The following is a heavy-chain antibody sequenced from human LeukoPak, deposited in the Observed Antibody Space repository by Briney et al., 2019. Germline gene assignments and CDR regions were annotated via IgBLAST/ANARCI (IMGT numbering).Heavy chain of an antibody. D-gene: IGHD3-22*01. CDR2: ISGSGGST. Sequence: PGGSLRLSCAASGFTFSSYAMSWVRQAPGKGLEWVSAISGSGGSTYYADSVKGRVTISRDNSKNTLYLQMNSLRAEDTAVYYCAKDSAPYYYDSSGYSQGYWGQGTLVTVSS. V-gene: IGHV3-23*01. CDR3: AKDSAPYYYDSSGYSQGY. J-gene: IGHJ4*02. CDR1: GFTFSSYA.